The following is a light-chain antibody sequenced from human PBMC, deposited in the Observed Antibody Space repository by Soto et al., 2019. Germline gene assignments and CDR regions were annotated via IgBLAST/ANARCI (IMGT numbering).Light chain of an antibody. V-gene: IGKV3-20*01. Sequence: EIVMTQSPATLSVSPGERATLSCRASQSVNNNYLAWYQRQPGQAPRLLIYGASSRATGIPDRFSGSGSGTDFTLTISRLEPEDSAVYFCQQYTGPPTTFGQGTRLEI. CDR3: QQYTGPPTT. J-gene: IGKJ5*01. CDR2: GAS. CDR1: QSVNNNY.